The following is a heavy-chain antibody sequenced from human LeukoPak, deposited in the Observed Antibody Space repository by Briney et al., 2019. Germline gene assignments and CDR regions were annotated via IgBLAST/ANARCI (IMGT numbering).Heavy chain of an antibody. CDR1: GGSISSYY. CDR2: IYYSGST. Sequence: SEILSLTCTVSGGSISSYYWSWIRQPPGKGLEWIGYIYYSGSTNYNPSLKSRVTISVDTSKNQFSLKLSSVTAADTAVYYCARHGHGDCGNAFDIWGQGTMVTVSS. D-gene: IGHD2-21*02. J-gene: IGHJ3*02. V-gene: IGHV4-59*08. CDR3: ARHGHGDCGNAFDI.